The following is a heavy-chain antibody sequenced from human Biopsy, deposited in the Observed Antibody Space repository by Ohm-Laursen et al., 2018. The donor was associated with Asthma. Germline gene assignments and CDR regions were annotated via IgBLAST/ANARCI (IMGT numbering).Heavy chain of an antibody. Sequence: SPRLSCAASGFTFSSYSMNWVRRAPGKGLEWVSYISSSSSTIYYADSVKGRFTISRDNAKNSLYLQMNSLRDEDTAVYYCARPRWGPYGYWGQGTLVTVSS. V-gene: IGHV3-48*02. J-gene: IGHJ4*02. CDR3: ARPRWGPYGY. CDR1: GFTFSSYS. CDR2: ISSSSSTI. D-gene: IGHD4-17*01.